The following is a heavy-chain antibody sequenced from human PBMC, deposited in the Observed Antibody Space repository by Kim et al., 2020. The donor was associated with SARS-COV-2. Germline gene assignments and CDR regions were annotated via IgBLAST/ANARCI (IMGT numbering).Heavy chain of an antibody. V-gene: IGHV1-24*01. Sequence: NYAQKFQGRVTMTEDTSTDTAYMELSSLRSEDTAVYYCATGSYYYYGMDVWGQGTTVTVSS. CDR3: ATGSYYYYGMDV. J-gene: IGHJ6*02.